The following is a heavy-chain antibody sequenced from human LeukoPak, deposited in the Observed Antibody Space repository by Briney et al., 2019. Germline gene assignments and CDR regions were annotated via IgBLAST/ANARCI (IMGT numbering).Heavy chain of an antibody. V-gene: IGHV3-43*02. CDR2: ISGDGGTT. Sequence: PGRSLRLSCTASGFTFDDYATHWVRQAPAKGLEWVSLISGDGGTTDYADSVKGRFTISRDNRRNSLYLHMNSLRTEDTALYFCAKVYVGSWYAYDHWGQGTLVTVSS. J-gene: IGHJ4*02. CDR3: AKVYVGSWYAYDH. CDR1: GFTFDDYA. D-gene: IGHD6-13*01.